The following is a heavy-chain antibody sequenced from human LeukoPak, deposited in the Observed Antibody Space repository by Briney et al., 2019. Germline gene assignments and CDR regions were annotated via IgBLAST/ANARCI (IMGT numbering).Heavy chain of an antibody. CDR2: ISAYNGNT. J-gene: IGHJ4*02. CDR3: ARELGGGHFDY. CDR1: GGTLSSYA. Sequence: ASVKDSCKASGGTLSSYAISWVREAPGQGLEWMGWISAYNGNTNYAQKLQGRVTMTTDTSTSTAYMELRSLRSDDTAVYYCARELGGGHFDYWGQGALVTVSS. V-gene: IGHV1-18*01. D-gene: IGHD2-15*01.